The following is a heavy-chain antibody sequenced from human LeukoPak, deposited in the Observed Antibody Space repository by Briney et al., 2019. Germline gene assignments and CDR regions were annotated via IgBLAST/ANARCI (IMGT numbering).Heavy chain of an antibody. CDR3: AKIYLVGVVPAAISHSRLIDY. CDR1: GFTFSSYA. V-gene: IGHV3-23*01. Sequence: PGGSLRLSCAASGFTFSSYAMSWVRQAPGKGLEWVSAISGSGGSTYYADSVKGRFTISRDNSKNTLYLQMNSLRAEDTAVYYCAKIYLVGVVPAAISHSRLIDYWGQGTLVTVSS. D-gene: IGHD2-2*01. J-gene: IGHJ4*02. CDR2: ISGSGGST.